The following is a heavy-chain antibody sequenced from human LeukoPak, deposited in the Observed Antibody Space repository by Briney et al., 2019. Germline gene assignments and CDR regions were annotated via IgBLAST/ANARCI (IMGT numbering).Heavy chain of an antibody. Sequence: GGSLRLSCAASGFTFSSYAMSWVRQAPGKGLEWVSAISGSGGSTYYADSVKGRFTISRDNSKNTLYLQMNSLRAEDSAIYYCAKAFRIVGIGNPDDAFDIWGQGTVVTVSS. V-gene: IGHV3-23*01. CDR2: ISGSGGST. CDR3: AKAFRIVGIGNPDDAFDI. CDR1: GFTFSSYA. J-gene: IGHJ3*02. D-gene: IGHD1-26*01.